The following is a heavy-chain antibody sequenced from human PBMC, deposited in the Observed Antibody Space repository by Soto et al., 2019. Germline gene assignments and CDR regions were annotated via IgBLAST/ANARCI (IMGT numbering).Heavy chain of an antibody. Sequence: GGSLRLSCAASGFNFSTYWMTWVRQAPGKGLEWVANIKEDGSEKYYVDSVKGRFAISRDNAKNSVYLQMNSLRAEDTAVYYCARDFSLDYWGQGTLVTVSS. V-gene: IGHV3-7*03. J-gene: IGHJ4*02. CDR1: GFNFSTYW. CDR3: ARDFSLDY. CDR2: IKEDGSEK.